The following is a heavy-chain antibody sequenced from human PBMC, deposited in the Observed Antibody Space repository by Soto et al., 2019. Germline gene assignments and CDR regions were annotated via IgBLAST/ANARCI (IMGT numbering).Heavy chain of an antibody. CDR3: ARWGDIVVVVAASMGFDP. CDR1: GFTFSSYS. J-gene: IGHJ5*02. D-gene: IGHD2-15*01. CDR2: ISSSSSYK. Sequence: GGSLRLSCAASGFTFSSYSMNWVRQAPGKGLEWVSSISSSSSYKYYADSVKGRFTISRDNAKNSLYLQMNSLRAEDTAVYYCARWGDIVVVVAASMGFDPWGQGTLVTVSS. V-gene: IGHV3-21*01.